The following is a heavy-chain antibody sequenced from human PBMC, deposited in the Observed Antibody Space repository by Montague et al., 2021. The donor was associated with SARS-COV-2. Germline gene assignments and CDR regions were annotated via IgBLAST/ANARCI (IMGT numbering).Heavy chain of an antibody. Sequence: SLRLSCAASGFTFSDYYMNWIRQAPGKGLEWVSYISSSGSTIYYADSVKGRFTISRDNAKNSLYLQMNSLRAEDTAVYYCARVRHSYGYLSAFDIWGQGTMVTVSS. CDR1: GFTFSDYY. CDR2: ISSSGSTI. V-gene: IGHV3-11*01. CDR3: ARVRHSYGYLSAFDI. J-gene: IGHJ3*02. D-gene: IGHD5-18*01.